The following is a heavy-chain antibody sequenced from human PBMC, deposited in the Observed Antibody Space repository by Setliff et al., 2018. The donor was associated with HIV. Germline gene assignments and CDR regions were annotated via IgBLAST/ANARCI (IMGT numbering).Heavy chain of an antibody. Sequence: GASVKVSCKASGYIFSTYGISWVRQAPGQGLEWMGWISASNGNTHYAHKVQGRVTLTTDTSTNTAYMELRRLRSDDAAVYYCAKTTPQPHYYYYVDVWGKGTTVTVSS. CDR2: ISASNGNT. CDR3: AKTTPQPHYYYYVDV. J-gene: IGHJ6*03. D-gene: IGHD4-17*01. CDR1: GYIFSTYG. V-gene: IGHV1-18*01.